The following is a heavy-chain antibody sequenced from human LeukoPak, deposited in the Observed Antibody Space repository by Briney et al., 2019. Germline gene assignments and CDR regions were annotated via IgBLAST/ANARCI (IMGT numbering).Heavy chain of an antibody. CDR2: IIPIFGTA. J-gene: IGHJ3*02. D-gene: IGHD3-16*01. Sequence: GASVKVSCKASGYTFTSYAMNWVRQAPGQGLEWMGGIIPIFGTANYAQKFQGRVTITADKSTSTAYMELSSLRSEDTAVYYCARPRSLMSRDAFDIWGQGTMVTVSS. V-gene: IGHV1-69*06. CDR3: ARPRSLMSRDAFDI. CDR1: GYTFTSYA.